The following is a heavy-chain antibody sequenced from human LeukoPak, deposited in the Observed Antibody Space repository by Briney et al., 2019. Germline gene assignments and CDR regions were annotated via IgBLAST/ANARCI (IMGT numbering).Heavy chain of an antibody. CDR2: IWFDGSNK. J-gene: IGHJ4*02. CDR3: ARGDYDSSGYYLDY. Sequence: GGSLRLSCAASGFTFSHYGMHWVRQAPGKGLEWVGIIWFDGSNKYYADSVKGRFTISRDNSKNTLYLQMNSLRAEDTAVYYCARGDYDSSGYYLDYWGQGTLVTVSS. CDR1: GFTFSHYG. V-gene: IGHV3-30*02. D-gene: IGHD3-22*01.